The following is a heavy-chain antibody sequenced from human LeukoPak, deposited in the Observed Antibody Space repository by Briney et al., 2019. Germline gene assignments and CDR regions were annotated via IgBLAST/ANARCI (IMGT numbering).Heavy chain of an antibody. Sequence: GASVKVSCKATGYTFTDYYIHWVRQAPGQGLEWMGWINPNSGGTNYAQKFQGRVTMTRDTSISTAYMELSRLRSDDTAVYYCARGNYCSGGSCYDGAFDYWGQGTLVTVSS. CDR1: GYTFTDYY. CDR2: INPNSGGT. CDR3: ARGNYCSGGSCYDGAFDY. V-gene: IGHV1-2*02. J-gene: IGHJ4*02. D-gene: IGHD2-15*01.